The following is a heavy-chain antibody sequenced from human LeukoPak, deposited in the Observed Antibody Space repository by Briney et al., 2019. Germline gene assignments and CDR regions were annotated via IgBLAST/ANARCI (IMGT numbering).Heavy chain of an antibody. Sequence: GGSLRLSCAASGLTFRSYWMSWVRQTPGKGLELVANIQPDGGTKNYVDSVKGRFTISRDNVANSLYLQMNSLRAEDTAVYYCASSFPYCSGDICALGGQGTLVTVSS. CDR1: GLTFRSYW. V-gene: IGHV3-7*01. CDR3: ASSFPYCSGDICAL. J-gene: IGHJ4*02. D-gene: IGHD2-15*01. CDR2: IQPDGGTK.